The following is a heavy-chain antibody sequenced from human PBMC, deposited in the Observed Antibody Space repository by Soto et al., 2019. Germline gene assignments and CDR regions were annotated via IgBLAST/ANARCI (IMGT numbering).Heavy chain of an antibody. CDR3: AKIEMGWFAH. CDR1: GFSCFSYA. CDR2: ISGSGGHT. D-gene: IGHD2-8*01. Sequence: PGGSLRLSCTGSGFSCFSYAMSWVRQAPGKGLEWVSTISGSGGHTYYADSVKGRFVVSRDNDKNTVYLHMSSLTGEDTAVYFCAKIEMGWFAHWGQGTQVTVSS. V-gene: IGHV3-23*01. J-gene: IGHJ5*02.